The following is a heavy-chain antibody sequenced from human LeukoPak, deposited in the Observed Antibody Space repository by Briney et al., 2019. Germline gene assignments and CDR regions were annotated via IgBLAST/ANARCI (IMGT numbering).Heavy chain of an antibody. D-gene: IGHD6-13*01. V-gene: IGHV3-23*01. CDR3: ARALAAAGSPLDY. J-gene: IGHJ4*02. CDR1: GFTFSSYG. Sequence: GGSLRLSCAASGFTFSSYGMSWVRQAPGKGLEWVSAISGSGGSTYYADSVKGRFTISRDNSKNTLYLQMNSLRAEDTAVYYCARALAAAGSPLDYWGQGTLVTVSS. CDR2: ISGSGGST.